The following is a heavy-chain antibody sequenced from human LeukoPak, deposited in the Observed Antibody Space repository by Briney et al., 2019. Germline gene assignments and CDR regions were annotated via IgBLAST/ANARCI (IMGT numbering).Heavy chain of an antibody. CDR1: RGSIDTGSYY. CDR3: ARDHPRLGSGIPII. J-gene: IGHJ4*02. V-gene: IGHV4-61*09. D-gene: IGHD2-15*01. Sequence: SETLSLTCTVSRGSIDTGSYYWSWIRQPAGKGLEWIGHIYTNGRTNYNPSLKSRVTISVDTSKSQFSLNLSSVTAADTAVYYCARDHPRLGSGIPIIWGQGTLVTVSS. CDR2: IYTNGRT.